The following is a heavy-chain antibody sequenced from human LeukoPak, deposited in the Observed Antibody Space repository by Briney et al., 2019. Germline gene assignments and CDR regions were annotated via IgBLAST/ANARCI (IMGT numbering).Heavy chain of an antibody. CDR2: ISAYNGNT. J-gene: IGHJ6*02. Sequence: AASVKVSCKASGYTFTSYGISWVRQAPGQGLEWMGWISAYNGNTNYAQKLQGRVTMTTDTSTSTAYMELRSLRSDDTAVYYCARQGSAASHYGDPTYYYYGMDVWGQGTTVTVSS. V-gene: IGHV1-18*01. D-gene: IGHD4-17*01. CDR3: ARQGSAASHYGDPTYYYYGMDV. CDR1: GYTFTSYG.